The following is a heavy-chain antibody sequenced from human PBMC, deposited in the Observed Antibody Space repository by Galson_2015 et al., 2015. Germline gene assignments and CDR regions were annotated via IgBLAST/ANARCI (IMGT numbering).Heavy chain of an antibody. CDR1: GFILSRYA. D-gene: IGHD4-17*01. Sequence: SLRLSCAASGFILSRYAMTWVRQPSGKGLEWVSTITSSGDTIRYADSVKGRFTTSRDNSRNTLFLQMSSLRVEDTAIYYCAKDPNGDYVGAFDTWGHGTLVTVSS. V-gene: IGHV3-23*01. CDR2: ITSSGDTI. J-gene: IGHJ3*02. CDR3: AKDPNGDYVGAFDT.